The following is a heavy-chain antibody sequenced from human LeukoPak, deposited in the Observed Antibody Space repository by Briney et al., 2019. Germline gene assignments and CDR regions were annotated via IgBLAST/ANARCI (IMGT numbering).Heavy chain of an antibody. V-gene: IGHV4-39*01. CDR3: ARLSITSYPDFQSAPKGAFDI. Sequence: SETLTLTCTVSGDSMKSWNYYWGWVRQPPGKGLQWMGNIYYSGTTSYNPSLKTRVTMSVDTSEKTFSLRLTSVTAADTAVYYCARLSITSYPDFQSAPKGAFDIWGQGTMVIVSS. CDR2: IYYSGTT. D-gene: IGHD3-10*01. CDR1: GDSMKSWNYY. J-gene: IGHJ3*02.